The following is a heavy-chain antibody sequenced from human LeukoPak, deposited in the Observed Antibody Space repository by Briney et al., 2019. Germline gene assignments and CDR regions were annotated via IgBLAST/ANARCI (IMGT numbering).Heavy chain of an antibody. CDR1: GYIFTTYG. V-gene: IGHV1-18*01. CDR3: ARVDAQVATYDAFDI. J-gene: IGHJ3*02. CDR2: ISAYNGNP. D-gene: IGHD5-12*01. Sequence: GASVKVSCKASGYIFTTYGISWVRQAPGQGLEWMGWISAYNGNPNYAQKLQGRVTMTTDTSTSTAYMELKSLRSDGTAVYYCARVDAQVATYDAFDIWGQGTMVTVSS.